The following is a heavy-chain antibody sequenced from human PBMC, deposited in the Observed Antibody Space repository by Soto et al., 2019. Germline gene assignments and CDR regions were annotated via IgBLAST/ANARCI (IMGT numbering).Heavy chain of an antibody. CDR3: ARSFQAAMAQSAFDI. J-gene: IGHJ3*02. V-gene: IGHV3-30-3*01. CDR2: ISYDGSNK. CDR1: GFTFISYA. D-gene: IGHD5-18*01. Sequence: GGSLRLSCAASGFTFISYAMHWVRQAPGKGLEWVAVISYDGSNKYYADSVKGRFTISRDNSKNTLYLQMNSLRAEDTAVYYCARSFQAAMAQSAFDIWGQGTMVTVSS.